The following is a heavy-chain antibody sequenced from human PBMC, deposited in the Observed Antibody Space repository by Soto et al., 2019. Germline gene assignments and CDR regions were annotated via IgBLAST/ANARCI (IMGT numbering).Heavy chain of an antibody. V-gene: IGHV2-70*04. CDR1: GFSLSTSGMR. Sequence: SGPTLVNPTQTLTLTCTFSGFSLSTSGMRVSWIRQPPGKALEWLARIDWDDDKFYSTSLKTRLTISKDTSKNQVVLTMTNMDSVDTATYYCARERSDSGMDVWGQGATVTVSS. J-gene: IGHJ6*02. CDR3: ARERSDSGMDV. D-gene: IGHD3-3*01. CDR2: IDWDDDK.